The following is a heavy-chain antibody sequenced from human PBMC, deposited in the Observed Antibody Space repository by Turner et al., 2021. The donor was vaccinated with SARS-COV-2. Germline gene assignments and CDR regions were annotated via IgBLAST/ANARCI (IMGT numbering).Heavy chain of an antibody. CDR2: ISYDGSSK. Sequence: QVWLVEAGGCAIQPGRCLRLLCAASGLTFSSYAMYLVRQPPGKGLEWVAVISYDGSSKYYADSVKGRFTISRDNSKNTLYLQMNSLRAEDTAEYYCARALINYCTNGVCFPIDPWGQGTLVTVSS. J-gene: IGHJ5*02. CDR3: ARALINYCTNGVCFPIDP. CDR1: GLTFSSYA. D-gene: IGHD2-8*01. V-gene: IGHV3-30*01.